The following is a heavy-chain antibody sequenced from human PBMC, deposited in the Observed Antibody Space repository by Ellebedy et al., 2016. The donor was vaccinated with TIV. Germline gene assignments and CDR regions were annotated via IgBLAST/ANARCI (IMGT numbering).Heavy chain of an antibody. CDR3: AIQIVSGSSPDY. J-gene: IGHJ4*02. D-gene: IGHD3-10*01. CDR2: IIPILGMA. Sequence: ASVKVSCKVSGGTFFNYAISWVRQAPGQGLEWMGRIIPILGMANYAQTFQGRVSITADTSTSTAYMELSSLRSDDTAVYYCAIQIVSGSSPDYWGQGTLVTVSS. V-gene: IGHV1-69*04. CDR1: GGTFFNYA.